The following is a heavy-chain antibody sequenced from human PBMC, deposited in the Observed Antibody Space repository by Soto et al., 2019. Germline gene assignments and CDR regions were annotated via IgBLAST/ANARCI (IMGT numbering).Heavy chain of an antibody. V-gene: IGHV4-59*01. Sequence: PSETLSLTCTGSGASIGSYYWRWIRQPPGKGLEWIGYIYYSGSTNYNPSLKSRVTISVDTSKNQFSLKLSSVTAADTAVYYCARDYGDYVFDYRGQRTPVPVSS. J-gene: IGHJ4*02. CDR2: IYYSGST. CDR1: GASIGSYY. D-gene: IGHD4-17*01. CDR3: ARDYGDYVFDY.